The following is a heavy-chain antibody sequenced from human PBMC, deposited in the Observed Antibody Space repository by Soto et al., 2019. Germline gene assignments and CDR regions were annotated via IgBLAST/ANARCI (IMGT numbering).Heavy chain of an antibody. CDR1: GGSISSGGYY. Sequence: PSGSLSITCTVSGGSISSGGYYRSWIRQHPGKGLEWIGYIYYSGNTYYNLSLKSRLTISVDTSKNQFALKLSSVTAADTAVYYCARAYRTAYYYDSSGYYSFKWFDPWGHGTLVTVSS. J-gene: IGHJ5*02. D-gene: IGHD3-22*01. CDR3: ARAYRTAYYYDSSGYYSFKWFDP. V-gene: IGHV4-31*03. CDR2: IYYSGNT.